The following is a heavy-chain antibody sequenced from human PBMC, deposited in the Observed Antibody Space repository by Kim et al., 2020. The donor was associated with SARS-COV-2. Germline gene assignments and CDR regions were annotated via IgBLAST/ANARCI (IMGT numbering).Heavy chain of an antibody. CDR3: AREMNYYDTGGYYRFFDY. CDR2: ISYDGSNK. D-gene: IGHD3-22*01. Sequence: GGSLRLSCAASGFTFSNYAMHWVRQAPGKGLEWVAVISYDGSNKYYADSVKGRFTISRDNSKNTLYLQMNSLRAEDTAVYYCAREMNYYDTGGYYRFFDYWGQGTLVTVSS. J-gene: IGHJ4*02. CDR1: GFTFSNYA. V-gene: IGHV3-30-3*01.